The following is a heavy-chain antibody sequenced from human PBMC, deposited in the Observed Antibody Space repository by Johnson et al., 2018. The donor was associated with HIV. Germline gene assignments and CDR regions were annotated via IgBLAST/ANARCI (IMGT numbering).Heavy chain of an antibody. J-gene: IGHJ3*02. D-gene: IGHD6-6*01. CDR1: GFIFSNAW. V-gene: IGHV3-15*01. CDR3: AKYDNIAAPPYDAFDI. Sequence: VQLVESGGGLVKPGGSLRLSCAASGFIFSNAWMSWVRQAPGKGLEWVGHIKSKTDGGTTDYAAPVKGRFTISRDDSKNRLHLQMNSLKTEDTAVYYCAKYDNIAAPPYDAFDIWGQGTMVTVSS. CDR2: IKSKTDGGTT.